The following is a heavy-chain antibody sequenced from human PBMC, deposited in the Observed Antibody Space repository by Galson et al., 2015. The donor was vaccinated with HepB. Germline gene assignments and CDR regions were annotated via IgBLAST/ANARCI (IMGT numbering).Heavy chain of an antibody. CDR3: AYGSDV. Sequence: LSLTCTVSGGSISSSSYYWGWLRQPPGKGLEWIGSFYYTGNTHYNPSLKSRVTISGDTSKNQFSLHLRSVTPEDTAVYYCAYGSDVWGQGTTVIVSS. CDR1: GGSISSSSYY. V-gene: IGHV4-39*01. J-gene: IGHJ6*02. CDR2: FYYTGNT.